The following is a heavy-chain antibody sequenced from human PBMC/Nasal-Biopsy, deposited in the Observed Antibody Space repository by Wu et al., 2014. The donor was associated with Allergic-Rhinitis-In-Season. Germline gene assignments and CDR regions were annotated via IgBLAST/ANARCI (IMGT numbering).Heavy chain of an antibody. D-gene: IGHD6-19*01. CDR2: ISGSGASF. Sequence: LRLSCAASGFVFGDYEMNWVRQAPGQGPEWVAYISGSGASFYYADSVQGRFTISRDNAKNSLSLQMNSLRADDSAVYYCAREKLYSSGWTTFDYWGQGTLVTVSS. J-gene: IGHJ4*02. V-gene: IGHV3-48*03. CDR1: GFVFGDYE. CDR3: AREKLYSSGWTTFDY.